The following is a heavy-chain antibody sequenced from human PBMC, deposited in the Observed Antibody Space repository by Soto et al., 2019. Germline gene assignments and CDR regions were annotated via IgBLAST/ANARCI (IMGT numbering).Heavy chain of an antibody. V-gene: IGHV4-59*01. CDR2: IYYSGST. D-gene: IGHD1-26*01. CDR1: GGFMSSDY. Sequence: SETLSLTCTGSGGFMSSDYWSWIRQLPGKGLEWIGYIYYSGSTNYNPSLKSRVAISVDTSKNQFSLKLSSVTAADTAVYYCARDGGSGSYLDYWGQGTLVTVS. J-gene: IGHJ4*02. CDR3: ARDGGSGSYLDY.